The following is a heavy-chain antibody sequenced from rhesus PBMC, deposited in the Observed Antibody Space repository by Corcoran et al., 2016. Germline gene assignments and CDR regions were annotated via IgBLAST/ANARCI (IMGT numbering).Heavy chain of an antibody. V-gene: IGHV3-13*01. Sequence: EVQLVESGGGLVQPGGSLRLSCAASGFTFSNYYMHWVRQAQGKGLAGVGLIKNKANRYTTEYGEAVKGRFTNSRDDSKNTLYLQMSSLKTEDTALYYCTTSYDWGQGVLVTVSS. J-gene: IGHJ4*01. CDR2: IKNKANRYTT. CDR1: GFTFSNYY. CDR3: TTSYD. D-gene: IGHD3-40*01.